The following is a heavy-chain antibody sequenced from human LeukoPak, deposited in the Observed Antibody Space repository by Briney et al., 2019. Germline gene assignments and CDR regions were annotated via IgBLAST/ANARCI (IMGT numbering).Heavy chain of an antibody. V-gene: IGHV1-69*13. CDR2: IIPIFGTA. CDR1: GGTFSSYA. Sequence: GASVKVSCKASGGTFSSYAISWVRQAPGQGLEWMGGIIPIFGTANYAQKFQGRVTITADESASTAYMELSSLRSEDTAVYYCATYSGSYLGAFDIWGQGTMVTVSS. D-gene: IGHD1-26*01. CDR3: ATYSGSYLGAFDI. J-gene: IGHJ3*02.